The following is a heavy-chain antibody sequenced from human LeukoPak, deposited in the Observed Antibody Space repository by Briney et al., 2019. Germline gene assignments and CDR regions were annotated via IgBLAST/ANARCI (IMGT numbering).Heavy chain of an antibody. CDR2: ISSSSSTI. Sequence: GGSLRLSCVASGFPLSSYWMTWVRQAPGKGLEWVSYISSSSSTIYYADSVKGRFTISRDNAKNSLYLQMNSLRAEDTAVYYCARQRVTIARRTLDYWGQGTLVTVSS. CDR3: ARQRVTIARRTLDY. D-gene: IGHD4-17*01. V-gene: IGHV3-48*01. CDR1: GFPLSSYW. J-gene: IGHJ4*02.